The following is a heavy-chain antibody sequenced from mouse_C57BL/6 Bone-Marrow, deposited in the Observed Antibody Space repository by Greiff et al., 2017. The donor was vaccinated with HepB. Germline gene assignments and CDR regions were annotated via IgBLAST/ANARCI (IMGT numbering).Heavy chain of an antibody. D-gene: IGHD1-1*01. CDR2: INPSTGGT. V-gene: IGHV1-42*01. CDR3: ARGGYGTYAMDY. Sequence: VHVKQSGPELVKPGASVKISCKASGYSFTGYYMNWVKQSPEKSLEWIGEINPSTGGTTYNQKFKAKATLTVDKSSSTAYMQLKSLTSEDSAVYYCARGGYGTYAMDYWGQGTSVTVSS. CDR1: GYSFTGYY. J-gene: IGHJ4*01.